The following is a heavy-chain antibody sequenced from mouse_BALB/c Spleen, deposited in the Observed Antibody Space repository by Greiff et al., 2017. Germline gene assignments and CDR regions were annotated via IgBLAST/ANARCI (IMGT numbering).Heavy chain of an antibody. J-gene: IGHJ2*01. CDR2: IWAGGST. D-gene: IGHD1-1*01. Sequence: VQLKESGPGLVAPTQSLSITCTVSGFSLTSYGVHWVRQPPGKGLEWLGVIWAGGSTNYNSALMSRLSISKDNSKSQVFLKMNSLQTDDTAMYYCARYYGSSFDYWGQGTTLTVSS. CDR1: GFSLTSYG. V-gene: IGHV2-9*02. CDR3: ARYYGSSFDY.